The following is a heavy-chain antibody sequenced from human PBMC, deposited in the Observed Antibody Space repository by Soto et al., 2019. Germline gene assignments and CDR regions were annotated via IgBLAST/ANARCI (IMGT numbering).Heavy chain of an antibody. D-gene: IGHD3-10*01. V-gene: IGHV3-30*18. CDR2: ISYDGSNK. Sequence: QVQLVESGGGVVQPGRSLRLSCAASGFTFSSYGMHWVRQAPGKGLEWVAVISYDGSNKYYADSVKGRFTISRDNSKNTLYLQMNSLRAEDTAVYYCAKVSAEEYYGSAPSFDYWGQGTLVTVSS. J-gene: IGHJ4*02. CDR1: GFTFSSYG. CDR3: AKVSAEEYYGSAPSFDY.